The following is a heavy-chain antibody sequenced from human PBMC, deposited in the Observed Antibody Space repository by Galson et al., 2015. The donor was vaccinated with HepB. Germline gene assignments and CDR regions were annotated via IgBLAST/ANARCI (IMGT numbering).Heavy chain of an antibody. CDR1: GFTFTSSA. J-gene: IGHJ6*02. CDR3: AAGPDSSLYYYYGMDV. Sequence: VKVSCKASGFTFTSSAVQWVRQARGQRLEWIGWIVVGSGNTNYAQKFQERVTITRDMSTSTAYMELSSLRSEDTAVYYCAAGPDSSLYYYYGMDVWGQGTTVTVSS. V-gene: IGHV1-58*01. D-gene: IGHD3-22*01. CDR2: IVVGSGNT.